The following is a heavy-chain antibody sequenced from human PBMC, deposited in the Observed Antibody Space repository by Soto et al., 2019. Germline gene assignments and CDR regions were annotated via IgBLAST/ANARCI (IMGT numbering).Heavy chain of an antibody. V-gene: IGHV1-69*01. D-gene: IGHD6-13*01. Sequence: QVQLVQSGAEVKKPGSSVKVSCKASGGTFSSYAISWVRQAPGQGLEWMGGIIPIFGTASYAQKFQGRVTITADESTSTAYMELSSMRSEDTVVYYCARSIAAAGPYSSYGMDVWGQGPTVTVSS. J-gene: IGHJ6*02. CDR2: IIPIFGTA. CDR1: GGTFSSYA. CDR3: ARSIAAAGPYSSYGMDV.